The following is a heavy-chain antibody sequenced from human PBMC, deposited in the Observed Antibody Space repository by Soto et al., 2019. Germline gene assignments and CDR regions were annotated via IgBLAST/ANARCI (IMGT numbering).Heavy chain of an antibody. V-gene: IGHV3-23*01. J-gene: IGHJ6*02. CDR2: ISGSGDRT. Sequence: GGSLRLACAASGFAFSSYDMSWVRQAPGKGLEWVSAISGSGDRTYYADSVRGRFTISRDNSKNTLYLQMNSLRAEDTAVYFCANRDTSMVTRYYYGMDVWGQGTTVTVSS. D-gene: IGHD5-18*01. CDR1: GFAFSSYD. CDR3: ANRDTSMVTRYYYGMDV.